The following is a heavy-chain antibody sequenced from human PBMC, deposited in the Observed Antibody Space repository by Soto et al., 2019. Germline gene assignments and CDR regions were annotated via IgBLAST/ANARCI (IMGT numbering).Heavy chain of an antibody. V-gene: IGHV3-23*01. CDR2: KSGSGGST. Sequence: EVQLLESGGGLVHPGGSLRLSCAASGFTFTSYAMGWVRQAPGMGLEWVSTKSGSGGSTYYADSVKGRFTISRDNSKNTLYLQMNSLRADDTALYYCAKSWGRYCSGSSCYVFDYWGQGTLVTVSS. CDR3: AKSWGRYCSGSSCYVFDY. CDR1: GFTFTSYA. J-gene: IGHJ4*02. D-gene: IGHD2-15*01.